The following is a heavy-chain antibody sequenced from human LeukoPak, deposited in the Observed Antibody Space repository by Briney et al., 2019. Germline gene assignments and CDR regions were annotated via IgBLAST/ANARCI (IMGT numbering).Heavy chain of an antibody. J-gene: IGHJ6*03. CDR2: IYNSGST. D-gene: IGHD2-15*01. CDR3: ARSYCSGASCYPYYYYYYMDV. V-gene: IGHV4-59*01. Sequence: SETLSLTCTVSGGSISTYYWSWIRQPPGKGLEWIGFIYNSGSTNYNPSLKSRVTMSVDASKNEFSPKLTSVTAADTAVYYCARSYCSGASCYPYYYYYYMDVWGKGTTVTVSS. CDR1: GGSISTYY.